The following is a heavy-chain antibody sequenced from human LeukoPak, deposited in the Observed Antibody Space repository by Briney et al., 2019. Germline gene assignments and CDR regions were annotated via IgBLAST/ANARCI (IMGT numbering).Heavy chain of an antibody. V-gene: IGHV3-53*01. CDR2: IYSGGST. CDR1: GFTVSSNY. D-gene: IGHD3-10*01. Sequence: GGSLRLSCAASGFTVSSNYMSWVRQAPGKGLEWVSVIYSGGSTYYADSVKGRFTISRDNSKNTLYLQMDSLRVEDTAVYYCARSQITMIRGDFDYWGQGTLVTVSS. J-gene: IGHJ4*02. CDR3: ARSQITMIRGDFDY.